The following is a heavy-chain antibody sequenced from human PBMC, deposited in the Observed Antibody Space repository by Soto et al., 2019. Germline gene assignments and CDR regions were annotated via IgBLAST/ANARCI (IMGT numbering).Heavy chain of an antibody. V-gene: IGHV3-23*01. J-gene: IGHJ6*02. CDR3: AIDIGAVQAAMGGDYYYYYGMDV. D-gene: IGHD2-2*01. CDR2: SSGSGGGT. Sequence: HPGGSLRLSCTASGFTFSSYAISWVRQAPGKGLEWVSASSGSGGGTYYADSVKGRFTISRDNSKNTLYMNMNSLSAEDTAVSYSAIDIGAVQAAMGGDYYYYYGMDVWGQGTTVTVSS. CDR1: GFTFSSYA.